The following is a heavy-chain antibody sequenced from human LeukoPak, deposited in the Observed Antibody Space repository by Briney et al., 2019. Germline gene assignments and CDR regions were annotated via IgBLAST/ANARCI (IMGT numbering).Heavy chain of an antibody. D-gene: IGHD2-8*01. CDR1: GYSFTTYW. J-gene: IGHJ6*03. CDR3: ARVLSGVSGVRDPQYMDV. V-gene: IGHV5-51*06. CDR2: IYPGDSDT. Sequence: GESLKISCKGSGYSFTTYWIGWVRQMPGKGPEWMGIIYPGDSDTRYSPSFQGQVTISADKSISTAYLQWSSLKASDTAMCYCARVLSGVSGVRDPQYMDVWGQGTTVTVSS.